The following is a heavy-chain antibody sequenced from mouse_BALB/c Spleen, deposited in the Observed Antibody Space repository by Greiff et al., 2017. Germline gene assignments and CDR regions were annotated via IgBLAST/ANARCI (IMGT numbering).Heavy chain of an antibody. Sequence: VQLQQSGAELVKPGASVKLSCKASGYTFTSYYMYWVKQRPGQGLEWIGEINPSNGGTNFNEKFKSKATLTVDKSSSTAYMQLSSLTSEDSAVYYCTRSNEFITTATAWFAYWGQGTLVTVSA. CDR2: INPSNGGT. CDR1: GYTFTSYY. V-gene: IGHV1S81*02. CDR3: TRSNEFITTATAWFAY. D-gene: IGHD1-2*01. J-gene: IGHJ3*01.